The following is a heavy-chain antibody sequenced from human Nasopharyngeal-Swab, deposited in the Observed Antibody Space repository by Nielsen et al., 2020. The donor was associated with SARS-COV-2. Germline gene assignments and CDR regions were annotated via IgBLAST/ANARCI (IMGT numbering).Heavy chain of an antibody. V-gene: IGHV1-46*01. J-gene: IGHJ3*02. Sequence: VKVSCKASGYTFTSYYMHWVRQAPAQGLEWMGIINPSGGSTSYAQKFQGRVTMTRDTSTSTVYMELSSLRSEDTAVYYCASHQDYDILTGYYQSAFDIWGQGTMVTVSS. CDR2: INPSGGST. CDR3: ASHQDYDILTGYYQSAFDI. CDR1: GYTFTSYY. D-gene: IGHD3-9*01.